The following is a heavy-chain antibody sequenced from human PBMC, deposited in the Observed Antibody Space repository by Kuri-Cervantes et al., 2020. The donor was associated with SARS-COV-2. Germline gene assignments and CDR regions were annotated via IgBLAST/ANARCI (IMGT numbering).Heavy chain of an antibody. CDR2: IIPILGTA. CDR3: ARDLTDSSSWYLYWFDH. D-gene: IGHD6-13*01. J-gene: IGHJ5*02. V-gene: IGHV1-69*04. Sequence: SVKVTCKASGGTFSSYAISCVRQAPGQGLEWMGRIIPILGTANYAQKFQGRVTITADKSTSTAYMELSSLRSEDTAVYYCARDLTDSSSWYLYWFDHWGQGTLVTVSS. CDR1: GGTFSSYA.